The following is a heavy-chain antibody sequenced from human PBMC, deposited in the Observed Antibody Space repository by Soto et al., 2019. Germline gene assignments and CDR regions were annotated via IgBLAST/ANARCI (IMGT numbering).Heavy chain of an antibody. D-gene: IGHD6-19*01. Sequence: PSETLSLTCAVYGGSISSGGYSWSWIRQPPGKGLEWIGYIYYSGITYYNPSLKSRITITPDTSKNQFSLQLNSVTPEDTAVYYCARFGSGWWFDYWGQGTLVTVSS. CDR3: ARFGSGWWFDY. J-gene: IGHJ4*02. CDR2: IYYSGIT. V-gene: IGHV4-30-2*05. CDR1: GGSISSGGYS.